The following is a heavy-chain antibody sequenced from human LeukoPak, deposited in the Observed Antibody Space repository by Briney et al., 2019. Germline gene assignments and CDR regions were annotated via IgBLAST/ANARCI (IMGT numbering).Heavy chain of an antibody. CDR1: GFTFSDYY. V-gene: IGHV3-11*06. CDR3: ARETPSGVSIDY. J-gene: IGHJ4*02. CDR2: ISSSSSYT. D-gene: IGHD1-14*01. Sequence: GGSLRLSCAASGFTFSDYYMSWIRQAPGKGLEWVSYISSSSSYTNYADSVKGRFTISRDNAKNSLYLQMNSLRAEDTAVYYCARETPSGVSIDYWGQGTLVTVSS.